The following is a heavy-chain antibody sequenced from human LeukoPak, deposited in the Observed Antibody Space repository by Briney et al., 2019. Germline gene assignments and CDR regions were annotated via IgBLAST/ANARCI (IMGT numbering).Heavy chain of an antibody. D-gene: IGHD4-23*01. J-gene: IGHJ6*02. CDR3: ARVNYYYYGMDV. V-gene: IGHV4-59*01. CDR1: GGSISSYY. Sequence: SETLSLTCTVSGGSISSYYWSWIRQPPGKGLEWIGYIYYSGSTNYNPSLKSRVTISVDTSKNQFSLKLSSVTAADTAVYYCARVNYYYYGMDVWGQGNTVTVSS. CDR2: IYYSGST.